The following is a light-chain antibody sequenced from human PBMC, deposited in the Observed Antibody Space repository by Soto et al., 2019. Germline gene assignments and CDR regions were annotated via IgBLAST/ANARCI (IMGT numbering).Light chain of an antibody. J-gene: IGKJ5*01. Sequence: IVMTQSPATLSVSPGETVTLSCRASQSVSNKLAWYQHKPGQAPRLLVYDASTWATGIPARFSGSGSGADFTLTISSLQSEDFVVYYCQQYYRWPITFGQGTRLEIK. CDR3: QQYYRWPIT. CDR2: DAS. CDR1: QSVSNK. V-gene: IGKV3-15*01.